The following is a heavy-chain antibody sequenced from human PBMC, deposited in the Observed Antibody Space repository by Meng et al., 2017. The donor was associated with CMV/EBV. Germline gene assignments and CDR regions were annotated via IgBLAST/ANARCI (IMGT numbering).Heavy chain of an antibody. J-gene: IGHJ6*02. CDR2: ISSSGSTI. CDR3: ARGSRTVTYYYYGMDV. CDR1: GFTFSDYY. V-gene: IGHV3-11*01. Sequence: GESLKISCAASGFTFSDYYMSWIRQAPGKGLGWVSYISSSGSTIYYADSVKGRFTISRDNAKNSLYLQMNSLRAEDTAVYYCARGSRTVTYYYYGMDVWGQGTTVTVSS. D-gene: IGHD4-11*01.